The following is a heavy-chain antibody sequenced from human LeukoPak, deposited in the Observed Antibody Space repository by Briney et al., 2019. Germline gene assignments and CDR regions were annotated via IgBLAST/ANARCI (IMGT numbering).Heavy chain of an antibody. D-gene: IGHD4-17*01. J-gene: IGHJ4*02. Sequence: ASVKVSRKASGGTFSSYAISWVRQAPGQGLEWMGGIIPIFGTANYAQKFQGRVTITTDESTSTAYMELSSLRSEDTAVYYCARDTGMTTVTLFDYWGQGTLVTVSS. V-gene: IGHV1-69*05. CDR1: GGTFSSYA. CDR3: ARDTGMTTVTLFDY. CDR2: IIPIFGTA.